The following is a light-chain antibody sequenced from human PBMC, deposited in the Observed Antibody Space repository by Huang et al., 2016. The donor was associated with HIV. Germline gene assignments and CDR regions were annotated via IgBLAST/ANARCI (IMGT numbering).Light chain of an antibody. J-gene: IGKJ3*01. Sequence: DIVLTQSPGTVSLSPGESATLSCRASQSVSSKYLAWYQQKPGRAPRRLLHGASYRATSIPDRISGSGSGTDFTLTISSLEPQDFAVYYCQQYDSSPIFTFGPGTKVDIK. CDR1: QSVSSKY. CDR3: QQYDSSPIFT. V-gene: IGKV3-20*01. CDR2: GAS.